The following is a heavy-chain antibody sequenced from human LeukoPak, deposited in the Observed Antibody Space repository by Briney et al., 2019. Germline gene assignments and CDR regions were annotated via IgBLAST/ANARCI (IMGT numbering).Heavy chain of an antibody. CDR2: VKQDGTEK. J-gene: IGHJ4*02. D-gene: IGHD6-13*01. V-gene: IGHV3-7*01. CDR3: ARAGGTSWADY. CDR1: GFTFRDYW. Sequence: GGSLRLSCEASGFTFRDYWMTWVRQAPGKGLEWVANVKQDGTEKFYVDSVKGRFTISRDNGKNSLYLQMNSLRVEDTAIYYCARAGGTSWADYWGRGTLVTVSS.